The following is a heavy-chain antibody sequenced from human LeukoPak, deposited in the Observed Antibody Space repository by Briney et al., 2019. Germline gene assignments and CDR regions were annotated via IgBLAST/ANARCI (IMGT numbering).Heavy chain of an antibody. Sequence: PSETLSLTCTVSGGSISSSSYYWGWIRQPPGKGLEWIGTIYYSGSTYYNPSLRSRVTISVDTSKNQFSLKLSSVTAADTAVYYCARQGSGNYLSPVNYWGQGTLVTVSS. J-gene: IGHJ4*02. CDR3: ARQGSGNYLSPVNY. D-gene: IGHD1-26*01. CDR1: GGSISSSSYY. CDR2: IYYSGST. V-gene: IGHV4-39*01.